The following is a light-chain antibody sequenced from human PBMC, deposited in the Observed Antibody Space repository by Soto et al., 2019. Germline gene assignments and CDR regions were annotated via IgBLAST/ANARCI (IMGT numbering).Light chain of an antibody. CDR2: EVS. CDR3: CSYAGSSTFFYV. V-gene: IGLV2-23*02. Sequence: QSVLPQPASVSGSLGQSITISCTGTSSDVGSYNLVSWYQQHPGKAPKLMIYEVSKRPSGVSNRFSGSKSGNTASLTISGLQAEDEADYYCCSYAGSSTFFYVFGTGTKVTVL. CDR1: SSDVGSYNL. J-gene: IGLJ1*01.